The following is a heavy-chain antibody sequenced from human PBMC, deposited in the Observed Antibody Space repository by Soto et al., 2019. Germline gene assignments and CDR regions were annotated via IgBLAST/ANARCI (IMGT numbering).Heavy chain of an antibody. J-gene: IGHJ5*02. D-gene: IGHD2-2*02. CDR2: IYYSGST. CDR1: GGSISSGNYY. V-gene: IGHV4-31*03. Sequence: SETLSLTCTVSGGSISSGNYYWSWIRQHPGKGLEWIGYIYYSGSTYYNPSLKSRVSMSVDTSKNHFSLQRTSVTAADTAVYYCARVRVCSSANCYTGPFDPWGQGTLVTVSS. CDR3: ARVRVCSSANCYTGPFDP.